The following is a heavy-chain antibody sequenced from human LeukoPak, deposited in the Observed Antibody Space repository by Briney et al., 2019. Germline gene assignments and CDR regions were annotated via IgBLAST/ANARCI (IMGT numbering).Heavy chain of an antibody. CDR3: ARGMSATSGYLELEY. Sequence: PGGSLRLSCAASGXTFSSYAMSWVRQSPGKGQEWVSAISGSGGNTYSADSVKGRFTISRDNSKKTLFLHMNSLRAEDTAVYYCARGMSATSGYLELEYWGQGTLVTVST. D-gene: IGHD3-22*01. J-gene: IGHJ4*02. CDR2: ISGSGGNT. CDR1: GXTFSSYA. V-gene: IGHV3-23*01.